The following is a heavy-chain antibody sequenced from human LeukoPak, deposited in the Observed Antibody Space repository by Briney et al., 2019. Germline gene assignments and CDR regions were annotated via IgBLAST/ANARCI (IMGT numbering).Heavy chain of an antibody. CDR2: ISGSGGST. D-gene: IGHD6-19*01. CDR1: GFTFSSYA. Sequence: LPGGSLRLSCAASGFTFSSYAMSWVRQAPGKGLEWVSAISGSGGSTYYADSVKGRFTIPRDNSKNTLYLQMNSLRAEDTAVYYCAKGEAAVAYRIKFDYWGQGTLVTVSS. CDR3: AKGEAAVAYRIKFDY. V-gene: IGHV3-23*01. J-gene: IGHJ4*02.